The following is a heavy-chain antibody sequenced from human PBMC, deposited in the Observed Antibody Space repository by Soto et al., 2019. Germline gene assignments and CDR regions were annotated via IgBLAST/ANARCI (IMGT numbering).Heavy chain of an antibody. CDR2: IYYSGST. Sequence: QVQLQESGPGLVKPSQTLSLTCTVSGGSISSGGYYWSWIREHPGKGLEWIGYIYYSGSTYYNPSLKSRVTISVDTSKNQFSLKLSSVTAADTAVYYCARYSYGQGQIDYWGQGTLVTVSS. CDR1: GGSISSGGYY. D-gene: IGHD5-18*01. V-gene: IGHV4-31*03. CDR3: ARYSYGQGQIDY. J-gene: IGHJ4*02.